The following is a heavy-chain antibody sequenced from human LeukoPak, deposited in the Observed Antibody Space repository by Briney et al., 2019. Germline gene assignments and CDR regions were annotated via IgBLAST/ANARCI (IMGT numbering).Heavy chain of an antibody. CDR3: ARRNIVVVPAAIRNWFDP. D-gene: IGHD2-2*01. V-gene: IGHV4-34*01. J-gene: IGHJ5*02. CDR2: INHSGST. Sequence: SETLSLTCAVYGGSFSGYYWSWIRQPPGKGLEWIGEINHSGSTNYNPSLKSRVTISVDTSKNQFPLKLSSVTAADTAVYYCARRNIVVVPAAIRNWFDPWGQGTLVTVSS. CDR1: GGSFSGYY.